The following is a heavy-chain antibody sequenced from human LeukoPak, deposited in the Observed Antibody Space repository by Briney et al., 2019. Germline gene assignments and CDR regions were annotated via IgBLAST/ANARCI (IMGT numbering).Heavy chain of an antibody. CDR2: IYHSGST. Sequence: SETLSLTCTVSGGSISSYYWSWIRQPPGKGLEWIGYIYHSGSTNYNPSLKSRVTISVDTSKNQFSLKLSSVTAADTAVYYCARSEEQWLVAGGWLDPWGQGTLVTVSS. V-gene: IGHV4-59*01. D-gene: IGHD6-19*01. CDR1: GGSISSYY. CDR3: ARSEEQWLVAGGWLDP. J-gene: IGHJ5*02.